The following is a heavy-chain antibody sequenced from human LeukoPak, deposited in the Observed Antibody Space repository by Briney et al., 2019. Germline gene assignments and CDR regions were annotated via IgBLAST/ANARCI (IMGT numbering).Heavy chain of an antibody. V-gene: IGHV1-46*01. J-gene: IGHJ4*02. CDR3: ARDRTHYYESSGYYSRWEY. D-gene: IGHD3-22*01. CDR2: INPRGGTA. Sequence: ASVKVSCKASEYTFTGYYMHWVRQAPGQGLEWMGLINPRGGTANFPQKFQGRVTMTRDTSTSTVYMELSSLRSEDTAIYYCARDRTHYYESSGYYSRWEYWGQGTLVTVSS. CDR1: EYTFTGYY.